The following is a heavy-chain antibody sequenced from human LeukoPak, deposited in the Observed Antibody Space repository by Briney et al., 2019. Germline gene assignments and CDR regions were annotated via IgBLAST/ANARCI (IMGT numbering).Heavy chain of an antibody. V-gene: IGHV1-8*01. D-gene: IGHD6-19*01. J-gene: IGHJ4*02. CDR2: MNPNSGNT. CDR1: GYTFTSYD. Sequence: ASVKVSCKASGYTFTSYDINWVRQATGQGLEWMGWMNPNSGNTGYAQKFQGRVTITTDESTSTAYMELSSLRSEDTAVYYCARDLRPLPNEWLDPYGYWGQGTLVTVSS. CDR3: ARDLRPLPNEWLDPYGY.